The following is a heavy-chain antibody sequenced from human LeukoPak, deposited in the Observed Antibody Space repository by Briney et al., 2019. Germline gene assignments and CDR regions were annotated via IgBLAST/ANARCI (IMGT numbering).Heavy chain of an antibody. D-gene: IGHD6-13*01. V-gene: IGHV1-8*01. CDR1: GYTFTSYD. CDR2: MNPNSGNT. Sequence: ASVKVSCKASGYTFTSYDINWVRQATGQGLEWMGWMNPNSGNTGYAQKFQGRVTMTRSTSISTAYMELSSLRSEDTAVYYCARNAVGSSSSWYANWFDPWGQGTLVTVSS. J-gene: IGHJ5*02. CDR3: ARNAVGSSSSWYANWFDP.